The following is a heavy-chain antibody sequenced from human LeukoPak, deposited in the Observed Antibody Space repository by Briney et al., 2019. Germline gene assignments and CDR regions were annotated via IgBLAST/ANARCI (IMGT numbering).Heavy chain of an antibody. J-gene: IGHJ4*02. V-gene: IGHV3-23*01. CDR1: GFTFSSYA. D-gene: IGHD3/OR15-3a*01. CDR2: ISGSGGNT. CDR3: AKGQSRTGYRPKDFDY. Sequence: PGGSLRLSCAASGFTFSSYAMSWVRQAPGKGRDGVSGISGSGGNTYYADSVKGRFTISRDNSKNTLYLQMHSLRAEDTAVYYCAKGQSRTGYRPKDFDYWGQGTLVTVSS.